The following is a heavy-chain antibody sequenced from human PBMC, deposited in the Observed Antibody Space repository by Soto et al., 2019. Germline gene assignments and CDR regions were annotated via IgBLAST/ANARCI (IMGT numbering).Heavy chain of an antibody. J-gene: IGHJ3*02. D-gene: IGHD6-19*01. CDR3: ARVEDSSGWSRGFDAFDI. CDR1: GFTLSSYW. V-gene: IGHV3-7*01. Sequence: GSLRLSCAASGFTLSSYWMSWVRQAPGKGLEWVANIKQDGSEKYYVDSVKGRFTISRDNAKNSLYLQMNSLRAEDTAVYYCARVEDSSGWSRGFDAFDIWGQGTMVTVSS. CDR2: IKQDGSEK.